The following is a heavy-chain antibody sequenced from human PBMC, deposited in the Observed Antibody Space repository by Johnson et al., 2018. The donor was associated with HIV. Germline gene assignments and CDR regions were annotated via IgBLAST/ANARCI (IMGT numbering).Heavy chain of an antibody. J-gene: IGHJ3*02. V-gene: IGHV3-7*01. D-gene: IGHD5-18*01. CDR3: ARERGPWKHLWLRDAFDI. CDR2: INQDGSEE. Sequence: EVQLVESGGGLVQPGGSLRLSCAASGFTFRSYWMSWVRQAPGKGLEWVANINQDGSEEYYVDSVKGRFTISRDNAKNSLYLQLNSLTAADTAVYYCARERGPWKHLWLRDAFDILGQGTMVTVSS. CDR1: GFTFRSYW.